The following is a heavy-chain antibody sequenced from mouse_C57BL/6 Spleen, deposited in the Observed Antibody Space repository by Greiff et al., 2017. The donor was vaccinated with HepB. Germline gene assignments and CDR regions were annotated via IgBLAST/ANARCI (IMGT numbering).Heavy chain of an antibody. CDR1: GYAFTNYL. Sequence: QVQLQQSGAELVRPGTSVKVSCKASGYAFTNYLIEWVKQRPGQGLEWIGVINPGSGGTNYNEKFKGKATLTADKSSSTAYMQLSSLTSEDSAVYFCARGRAGDDYWGQGTTLTVSS. CDR3: ARGRAGDDY. J-gene: IGHJ2*01. V-gene: IGHV1-54*01. CDR2: INPGSGGT. D-gene: IGHD3-3*01.